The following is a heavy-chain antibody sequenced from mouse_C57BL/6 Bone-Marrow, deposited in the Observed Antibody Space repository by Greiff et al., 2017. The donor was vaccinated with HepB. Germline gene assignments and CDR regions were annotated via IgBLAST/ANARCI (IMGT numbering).Heavy chain of an antibody. J-gene: IGHJ4*01. Sequence: QVQLQQPGAELVMPGASVKLSCKASGYTFTSYWMHWVKQRPGQGLEWIGEIDPSDSYTNYNQKFKGKSTLTVDKSSSTAYMQLRRLTSKDSAVYYCARANYYGSSPYAMDYWGQGPSVTVSS. CDR1: GYTFTSYW. D-gene: IGHD1-1*01. CDR2: IDPSDSYT. V-gene: IGHV1-69*01. CDR3: ARANYYGSSPYAMDY.